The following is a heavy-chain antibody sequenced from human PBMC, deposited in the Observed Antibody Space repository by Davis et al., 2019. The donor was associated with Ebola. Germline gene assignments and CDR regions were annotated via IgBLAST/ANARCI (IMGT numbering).Heavy chain of an antibody. J-gene: IGHJ4*02. Sequence: PGGSLRLSCAASGFSFSSYWMTWVRHAPGKGLEWVANINHDGSEKYYLDSVKGRFTISRDNAKNSVDLQLHSLRAEDTAVYYCARERLSGCWSGYPDYWGQGTLVTVSS. V-gene: IGHV3-7*01. CDR1: GFSFSSYW. D-gene: IGHD3-3*01. CDR2: INHDGSEK. CDR3: ARERLSGCWSGYPDY.